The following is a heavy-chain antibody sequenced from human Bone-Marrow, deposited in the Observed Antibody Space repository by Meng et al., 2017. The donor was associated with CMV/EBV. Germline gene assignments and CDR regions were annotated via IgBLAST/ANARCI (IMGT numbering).Heavy chain of an antibody. Sequence: TVSGGSISTSSDYWGWIRQPPGKGLEWIGNIFYSGSTSYIPSLKSRVTISVDTSKNQFSLRLTSVTAADTAVYYCARISGGSGSFFDSWGQGTLVRLL. D-gene: IGHD2-15*01. CDR1: GGSISTSSDY. V-gene: IGHV4-39*07. CDR2: IFYSGST. CDR3: ARISGGSGSFFDS. J-gene: IGHJ4*02.